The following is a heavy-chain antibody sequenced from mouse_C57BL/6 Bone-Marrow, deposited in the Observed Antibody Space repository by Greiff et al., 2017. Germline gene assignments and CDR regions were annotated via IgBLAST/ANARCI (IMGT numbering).Heavy chain of an antibody. V-gene: IGHV1-63*01. CDR1: GYTFTNYW. CDR2: IYPGGGYT. Sequence: VQLQQSGAELVRPGTSVKMSCKASGYTFTNYWIGWAKQRPGHGLEWIGDIYPGGGYTNYNEKFKGKATLTADKSSSTAYMQFSSLTSEDSAIYYCARWGRGNAMDYWGQGTSVTVSS. CDR3: ARWGRGNAMDY. J-gene: IGHJ4*01.